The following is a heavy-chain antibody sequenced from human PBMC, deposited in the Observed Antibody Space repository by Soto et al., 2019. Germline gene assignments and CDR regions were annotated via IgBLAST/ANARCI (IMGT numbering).Heavy chain of an antibody. Sequence: LRLSCAASGFTFSSYEMNWVRQAPGKGLEWVSYISSSGSTIYYADSVKGRFTISRDNAKNSLYLQMNSLRAEDTAVYYCARDSSSWYNWFDPWGQGTLVTVSS. D-gene: IGHD6-13*01. CDR2: ISSSGSTI. V-gene: IGHV3-48*03. J-gene: IGHJ5*02. CDR1: GFTFSSYE. CDR3: ARDSSSWYNWFDP.